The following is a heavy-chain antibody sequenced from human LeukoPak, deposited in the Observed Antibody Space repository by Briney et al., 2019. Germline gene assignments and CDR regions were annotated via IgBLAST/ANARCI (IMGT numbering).Heavy chain of an antibody. CDR3: ARRSAAKDAFDI. CDR2: INSDGSST. D-gene: IGHD6-25*01. Sequence: PGGSLRLSCAASGFTFSGFWMHWVRQAPGKGLVWDSRINSDGSSTSYADSVKGRFTISRDNAKNTLYLQMNSLRAEDTAVYYCARRSAAKDAFDIWGQGTMVTVSS. J-gene: IGHJ3*02. CDR1: GFTFSGFW. V-gene: IGHV3-74*01.